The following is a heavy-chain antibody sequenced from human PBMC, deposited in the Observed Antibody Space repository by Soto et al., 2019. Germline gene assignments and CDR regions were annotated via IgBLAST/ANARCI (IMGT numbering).Heavy chain of an antibody. Sequence: PSETLSLTCTVSGVSISSGDYYWSWIRQPPGKGLEWIGYIYYSGSTYYNPSLKSRVTISVDTSKNQFSLKLSSVTAADTAVYYCAREWVLISTSYGAEYYYYYGMDVWGQGTTVTVSS. J-gene: IGHJ6*02. CDR3: AREWVLISTSYGAEYYYYYGMDV. CDR2: IYYSGST. D-gene: IGHD2-2*01. V-gene: IGHV4-30-4*01. CDR1: GVSISSGDYY.